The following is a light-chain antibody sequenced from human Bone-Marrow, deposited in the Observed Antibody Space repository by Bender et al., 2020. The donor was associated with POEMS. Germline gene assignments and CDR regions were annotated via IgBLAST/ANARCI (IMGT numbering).Light chain of an antibody. V-gene: IGLV1-44*01. J-gene: IGLJ3*02. Sequence: QSVLTQPPSASGTPGQRVTISCSGSSSNIGTNPVNCYQQLPGTAPKLLIYINNQRPSGVPDRISGSKSGTSASLAISGLQSEDEADYYCAAWGDSLNGWVFGGGTKLTVL. CDR2: INN. CDR3: AAWGDSLNGWV. CDR1: SSNIGTNP.